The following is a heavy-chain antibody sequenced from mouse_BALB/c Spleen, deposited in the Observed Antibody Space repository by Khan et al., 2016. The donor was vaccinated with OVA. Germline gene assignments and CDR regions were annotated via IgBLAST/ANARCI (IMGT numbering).Heavy chain of an antibody. CDR2: IWGGGGT. CDR3: GRAYYRYDGYYAMDY. Sequence: VQLQESGPGLVAPSQSLSITCTVSGFSVSRYNIPWIRQAPGKGLEWLGMIWGGGGTDYNPNIKYSLSISKDNSKSQVFLKINSLHTDEPAMYYWGRAYYRYDGYYAMDYWGQGTSVTVSS. V-gene: IGHV2-6-4*01. D-gene: IGHD2-14*01. J-gene: IGHJ4*01. CDR1: GFSVSRYN.